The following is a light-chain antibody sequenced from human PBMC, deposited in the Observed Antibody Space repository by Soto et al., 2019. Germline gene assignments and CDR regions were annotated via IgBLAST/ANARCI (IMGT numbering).Light chain of an antibody. J-gene: IGLJ3*02. Sequence: QSALTHPPSAPGSPGQPVPIPCTGTSSHAVGYNFVSWYQQYPGRAPKLMIYEVTKRPSGVPDRFSGSKSGNTASLTVSGLQAEDEADYYCSSYAASNNFYFVFGGGTKLTVL. CDR3: SSYAASNNFYFV. CDR2: EVT. CDR1: SSHAVGYNF. V-gene: IGLV2-8*01.